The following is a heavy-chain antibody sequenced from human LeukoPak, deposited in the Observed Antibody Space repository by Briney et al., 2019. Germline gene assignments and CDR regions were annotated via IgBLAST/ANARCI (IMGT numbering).Heavy chain of an antibody. CDR3: AKDLTYYYDSSGSYPDY. CDR2: ISYDGSNK. V-gene: IGHV3-30*18. D-gene: IGHD3-22*01. Sequence: GGSLRLSCAASGFTFSSYGMHWVRQAPGKGLEWVAVISYDGSNKYYADSVKGRFTISRDNSKNTLYLQMNSLRAEDTAVYYCAKDLTYYYDSSGSYPDYWGQGTLVTVSS. CDR1: GFTFSSYG. J-gene: IGHJ4*02.